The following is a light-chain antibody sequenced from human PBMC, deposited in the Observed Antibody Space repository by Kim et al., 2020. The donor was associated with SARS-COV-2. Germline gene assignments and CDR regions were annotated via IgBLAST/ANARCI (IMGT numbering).Light chain of an antibody. Sequence: VSPGQTASITCSGDKLWDKYACWYQQKPGQSPVLVIYQDSKRTSGIPERFSGSNSGNTATLTISGTQAMDEADYYCQAWDSSTVVFGGGTQLTVL. CDR3: QAWDSSTVV. J-gene: IGLJ2*01. CDR2: QDS. V-gene: IGLV3-1*01. CDR1: KLWDKY.